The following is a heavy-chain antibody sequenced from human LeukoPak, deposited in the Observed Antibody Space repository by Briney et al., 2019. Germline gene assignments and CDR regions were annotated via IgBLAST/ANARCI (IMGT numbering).Heavy chain of an antibody. CDR2: IKNDGSEK. D-gene: IGHD5-12*01. V-gene: IGHV3-7*01. Sequence: GGSLRLSCAASGFPFSTYWITWVRQAPGKGLEWVANIKNDGSEKNYVDSVKGRFTISRDNAENSLFLQMNGLRVEDTAIYYFTRDSGLTGYDLLDYWGQGTLVTVSS. CDR1: GFPFSTYW. CDR3: TRDSGLTGYDLLDY. J-gene: IGHJ4*02.